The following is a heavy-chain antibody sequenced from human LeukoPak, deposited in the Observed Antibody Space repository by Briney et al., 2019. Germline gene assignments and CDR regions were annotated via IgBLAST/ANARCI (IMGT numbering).Heavy chain of an antibody. D-gene: IGHD2-2*01. J-gene: IGHJ4*02. V-gene: IGHV1-18*01. CDR3: ARVGYCSSTSCYAGADY. CDR1: GYTFTSYG. Sequence: EASVKVSCKASGYTFTSYGISWARQAPGQGLEWMGWISAYNGNTNYAQKLQGRVTMTTDTSTSTAYMELRSLRSDDTAVYYCARVGYCSSTSCYAGADYWGQGTLVTVSS. CDR2: ISAYNGNT.